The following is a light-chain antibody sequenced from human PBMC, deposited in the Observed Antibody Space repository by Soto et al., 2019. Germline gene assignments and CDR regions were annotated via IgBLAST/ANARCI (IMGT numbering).Light chain of an antibody. CDR3: QQSFTTPCT. CDR2: AAS. CDR1: QQISTY. J-gene: IGKJ2*01. V-gene: IGKV1-39*01. Sequence: DIQMTQSPSALSASVGDRVTITCRASQQISTYVNWYQQKSGKAPRLLISAASTLQTGVPSRFSGSGSGTHFTLTISSLHPEDFATYYCQQSFTTPCTFGQGTNLAI.